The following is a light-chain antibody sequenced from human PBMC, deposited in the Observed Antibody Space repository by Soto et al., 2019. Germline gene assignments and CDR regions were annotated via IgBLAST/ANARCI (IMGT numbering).Light chain of an antibody. CDR2: EVS. CDR1: SSDVGGYNY. CDR3: SSYAGSNNGV. V-gene: IGLV2-8*01. Sequence: QSALTQPPSASGSPGQSVTISCTGTSSDVGGYNYVSWYQQHPGKAPKLMIYEVSKRPSGVPDRFSGSKSGNTASLTVSGLQAEDEGDYYCSSYAGSNNGVFGGGTKVTVL. J-gene: IGLJ3*02.